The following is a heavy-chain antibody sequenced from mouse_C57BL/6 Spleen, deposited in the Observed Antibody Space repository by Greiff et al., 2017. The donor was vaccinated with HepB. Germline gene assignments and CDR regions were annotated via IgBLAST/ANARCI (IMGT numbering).Heavy chain of an antibody. J-gene: IGHJ2*01. CDR1: GYTFTDYY. V-gene: IGHV1-26*01. CDR2: INPNNGGT. Sequence: EVQLQQSGPELVKPGASVKISCKASGYTFTDYYMNWVKQSHGKSLEWIGDINPNNGGTSYNQKFKGKATLTVDKSSSTAYMELRSLTSEDSAVYYCAKWETGFDYWGQGTTLTVSS. CDR3: AKWETGFDY. D-gene: IGHD4-1*01.